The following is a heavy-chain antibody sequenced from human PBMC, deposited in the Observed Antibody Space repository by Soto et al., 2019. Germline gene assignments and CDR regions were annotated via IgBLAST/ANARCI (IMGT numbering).Heavy chain of an antibody. CDR2: IYYSGST. D-gene: IGHD3-10*01. V-gene: IGHV4-59*01. CDR1: GGSISSYY. Sequence: PSETLSLTCTVSGGSISSYYWSWIRQPLGKGLEWIGYIYYSGSTNYNPSLKSRVTISVDTSKNQFSLKLSSVTAADTAVYYCARGPGGVLPSWFDPWGQGTLVTVSS. CDR3: ARGPGGVLPSWFDP. J-gene: IGHJ5*02.